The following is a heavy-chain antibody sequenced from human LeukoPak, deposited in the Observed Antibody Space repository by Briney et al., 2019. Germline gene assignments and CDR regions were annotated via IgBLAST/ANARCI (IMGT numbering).Heavy chain of an antibody. Sequence: SETLSLTCAVYGGSFSGYYWSWIRQPPGKGLEWIGEINHSGSTNYNPSLKSRVTISVDTSKNQFSLKLSSVTAADTAVYYCAGGINWFDPWGQGTLVTVSS. J-gene: IGHJ5*02. CDR2: INHSGST. CDR3: AGGINWFDP. CDR1: GGSFSGYY. V-gene: IGHV4-34*01.